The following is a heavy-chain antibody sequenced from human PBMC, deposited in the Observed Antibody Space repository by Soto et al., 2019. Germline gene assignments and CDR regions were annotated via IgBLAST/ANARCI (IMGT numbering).Heavy chain of an antibody. CDR3: ARDFWHGSYYAVDI. D-gene: IGHD1-26*01. J-gene: IGHJ3*02. CDR1: GFTFSSYW. Sequence: GGSLRLCCAASGFTFSSYWMHWVRQAPGKGLVWVSRINSDGSSTSYADSVKGRFTISRDNAKNTLYLQMNSLRAEDTAVYYWARDFWHGSYYAVDIWGQGTMVTVSS. V-gene: IGHV3-74*01. CDR2: INSDGSST.